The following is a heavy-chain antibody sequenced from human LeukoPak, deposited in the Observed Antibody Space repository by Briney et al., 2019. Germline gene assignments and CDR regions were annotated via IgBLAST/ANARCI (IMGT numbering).Heavy chain of an antibody. J-gene: IGHJ1*01. CDR3: ARVHVWGSYRHFQH. D-gene: IGHD3-16*02. Sequence: ASVKVSCKASGYTFTSYDINWVRQATGQGLEWMGWMNPNSGNTGYAQKFQGRVTMTRNTSISTAYMELSSLRSEDTAVYYCARVHVWGSYRHFQHWGQGTLVTVSS. V-gene: IGHV1-8*01. CDR2: MNPNSGNT. CDR1: GYTFTSYD.